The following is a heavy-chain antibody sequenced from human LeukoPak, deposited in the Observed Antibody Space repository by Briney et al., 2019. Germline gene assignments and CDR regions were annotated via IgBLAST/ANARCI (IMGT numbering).Heavy chain of an antibody. D-gene: IGHD6-6*01. J-gene: IGHJ4*02. CDR3: ARAGEGIAARHRGPKY. CDR1: GYTFTSYY. CDR2: INPSGGST. Sequence: ASVKVSCKGSGYTFTSYYMHWVRQAPGQGLEWMGIINPSGGSTSYAQKFQGRVTVTRDTSTSTVYMELSSMRSEDTAVYYCARAGEGIAARHRGPKYWGQGTLVTVSS. V-gene: IGHV1-46*01.